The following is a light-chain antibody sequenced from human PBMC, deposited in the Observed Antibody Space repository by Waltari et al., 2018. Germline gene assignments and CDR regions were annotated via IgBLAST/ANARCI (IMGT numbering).Light chain of an antibody. CDR1: SSNIGSDY. J-gene: IGLJ3*02. CDR2: RDN. Sequence: QSVLTQPPSASGTPGQRVTISCSGSSSNIGSDYLFWYQQRPGTAPKLLIYRDNQRPSGVPDRFSGSNSGTSASLAISGLRSEDEADYYCAAWDDSLSGWVFGGGTKLTVL. V-gene: IGLV1-47*01. CDR3: AAWDDSLSGWV.